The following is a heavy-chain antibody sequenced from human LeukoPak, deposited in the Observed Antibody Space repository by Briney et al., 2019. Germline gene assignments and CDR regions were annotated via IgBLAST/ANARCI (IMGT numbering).Heavy chain of an antibody. D-gene: IGHD3-3*02. V-gene: IGHV3-7*01. Sequence: GGSLRLSCAASGVTFSNYWMIWVRQAPGKGLEWVANIKEDGSEKYYVDSVKGRFSISRDNAKNSLYLQMNSLRDEDTAVYYCVRVKSSAFDYWGQGTLVTVSS. J-gene: IGHJ4*02. CDR2: IKEDGSEK. CDR3: VRVKSSAFDY. CDR1: GVTFSNYW.